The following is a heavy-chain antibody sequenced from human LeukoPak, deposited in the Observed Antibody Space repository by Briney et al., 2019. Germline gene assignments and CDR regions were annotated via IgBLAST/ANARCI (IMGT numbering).Heavy chain of an antibody. CDR3: ASIDSSGYYYIDY. CDR1: GGSFSDYY. V-gene: IGHV4-34*01. J-gene: IGHJ4*02. CDR2: INHSGST. D-gene: IGHD3-22*01. Sequence: SETLSLTCAVYGGSFSDYYWSWIRQPPGKGLEWIGEINHSGSTNYNPSLKSRVTISVDTSKNQFSLKLSSVTAADTAVYYCASIDSSGYYYIDYWGQGTLVTVSS.